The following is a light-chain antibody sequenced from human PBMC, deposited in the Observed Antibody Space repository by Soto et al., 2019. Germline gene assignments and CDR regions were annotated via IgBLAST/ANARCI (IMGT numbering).Light chain of an antibody. Sequence: SALTQPASVSGSPGQSITISCTGTSNDVGGYNLVSWFQQHPGKAPKLMISEVNKRPSGVSNRFSGSKSANTASLTISGLQAEDEADYYCCSHVGGSSPQWVFGGGTKL. CDR1: SNDVGGYNL. CDR2: EVN. J-gene: IGLJ3*02. CDR3: CSHVGGSSPQWV. V-gene: IGLV2-23*02.